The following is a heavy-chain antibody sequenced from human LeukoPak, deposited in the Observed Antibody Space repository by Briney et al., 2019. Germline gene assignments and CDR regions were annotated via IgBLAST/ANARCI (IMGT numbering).Heavy chain of an antibody. CDR1: GGSISSSYW. CDR3: ARRAGDYSHPYDY. V-gene: IGHV4-4*02. Sequence: SETLSLTCAVSGGSISSSYWWSWVRQPPGKGLEWIGEIYHSGSTNYNPSLKSRVTISVDKSKNQFCLKLSSVTAADTAVYYCARRAGDYSHPYDYWGQGTLVTVSS. CDR2: IYHSGST. D-gene: IGHD3-22*01. J-gene: IGHJ4*02.